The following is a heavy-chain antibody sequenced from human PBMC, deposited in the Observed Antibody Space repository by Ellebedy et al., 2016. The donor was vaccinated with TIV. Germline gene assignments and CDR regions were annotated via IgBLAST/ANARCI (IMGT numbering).Heavy chain of an antibody. Sequence: MPSETLSLTCAVYGGSFSGYYWSWIRQPPGKGLEWIGEVNHSGSTNYNPSLKSRVTISVDTSKNQFSLKLSSVTAADTAVYYCARDEVYSSSWYAYYYYGMDVWGQGTTVTVSS. CDR3: ARDEVYSSSWYAYYYYGMDV. D-gene: IGHD6-13*01. J-gene: IGHJ6*02. CDR1: GGSFSGYY. V-gene: IGHV4-34*01. CDR2: VNHSGST.